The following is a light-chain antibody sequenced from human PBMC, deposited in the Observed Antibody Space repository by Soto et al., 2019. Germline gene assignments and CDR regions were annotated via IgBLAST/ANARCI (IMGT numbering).Light chain of an antibody. CDR1: HSVNSN. V-gene: IGKV3-15*01. J-gene: IGKJ5*01. CDR3: QQYNNWPIT. Sequence: EMVITQSPAIVSVSPGESATLSCRASHSVNSNYLAWYQQHPGQPPRLLIYGISTRATGIPARFSGSGSGTEFTLTISSLQSEDFAVYYCQQYNNWPITFGQGTRLEI. CDR2: GIS.